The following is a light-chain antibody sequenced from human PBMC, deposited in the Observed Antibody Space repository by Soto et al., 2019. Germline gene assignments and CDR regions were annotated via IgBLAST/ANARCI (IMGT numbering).Light chain of an antibody. V-gene: IGKV3-15*01. CDR2: GAS. CDR3: QQYNNWPTWT. J-gene: IGKJ1*01. CDR1: QSVSSN. Sequence: EIGLTQSRSTLYVSPWDTFTLSCMASQSVSSNLAWYQQKPGQAPRLLIYGASTRATGIPARFSGSGSETEFTLTISSLQAEDSAVYFCQQYNNWPTWTFGQGTKVDIK.